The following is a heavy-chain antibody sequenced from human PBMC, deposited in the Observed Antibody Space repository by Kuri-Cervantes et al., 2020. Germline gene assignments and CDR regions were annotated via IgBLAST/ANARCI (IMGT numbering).Heavy chain of an antibody. Sequence: GESLKISCAASGFTLSNYNMNWVRQAPGKGLELVSSIGSSTTYIYYADSVRGRFTISRDNAKKSLCLQMNSLRAEDTAVYYCARQGPDDYGDYEGEKWFDPWGQGTLVTVSS. J-gene: IGHJ5*02. CDR3: ARQGPDDYGDYEGEKWFDP. D-gene: IGHD4-17*01. CDR1: GFTLSNYN. CDR2: IGSSTTYI. V-gene: IGHV3-21*01.